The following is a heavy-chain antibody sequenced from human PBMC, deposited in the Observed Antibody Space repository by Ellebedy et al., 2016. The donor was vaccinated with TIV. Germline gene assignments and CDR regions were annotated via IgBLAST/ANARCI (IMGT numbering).Heavy chain of an antibody. D-gene: IGHD3-9*01. Sequence: PGGSLRLSCAAPGFKFSDYYMSWIRQAPGKGLEWISYLSSDGSNTYYADSVKGRFTISRDNAKNSLYLQINSGTADDTAVYYCARVRYFDPPDYWGQGTRVTVSS. J-gene: IGHJ4*02. CDR2: LSSDGSNT. CDR3: ARVRYFDPPDY. CDR1: GFKFSDYY. V-gene: IGHV3-11*01.